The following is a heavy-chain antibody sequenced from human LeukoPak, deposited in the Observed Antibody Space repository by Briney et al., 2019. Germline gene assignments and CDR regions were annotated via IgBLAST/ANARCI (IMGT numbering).Heavy chain of an antibody. V-gene: IGHV5-51*01. CDR3: ARRRRSHGNWFDP. J-gene: IGHJ5*02. CDR2: IYPGDSDT. Sequence: GESLQISCKGSGYSFTSYWIGWVRQMPGKGLEWMGIIYPGDSDTRYSPSFQGQVTISADESISTAYLQWSSLKASDTAMYYCARRRRSHGNWFDPWGQGTLVTVSS. CDR1: GYSFTSYW.